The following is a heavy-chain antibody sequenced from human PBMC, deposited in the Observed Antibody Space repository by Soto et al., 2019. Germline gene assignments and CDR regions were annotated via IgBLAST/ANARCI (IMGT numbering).Heavy chain of an antibody. CDR3: AREEAGAFDI. CDR2: TYYSGST. Sequence: QVQLQESGPGLVKHSQTLSLTCTVSGVSMSSGGYYWTWIRQHPGKGLEWIGYTYYSGSTYYNPSLKSRLTISVDTSKNQFSLRLSSVTAADTAVYYCAREEAGAFDIWGQGTMVTVSS. D-gene: IGHD3-10*01. CDR1: GVSMSSGGYY. J-gene: IGHJ3*02. V-gene: IGHV4-31*03.